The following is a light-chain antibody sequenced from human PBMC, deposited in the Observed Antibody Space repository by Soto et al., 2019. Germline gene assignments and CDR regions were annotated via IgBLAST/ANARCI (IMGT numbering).Light chain of an antibody. V-gene: IGKV1-5*01. CDR3: QQYNSYSWT. Sequence: IQMTPYPTTLSTAVGDSVPITCRASQSISGWLAWYQQKPGKAPKLLIYDASSLESGVPSRFSGSRSGTEFTLTISSLQPDDFATYYCQQYNSYSWTFGQGTKVDI. CDR2: DAS. CDR1: QSISGW. J-gene: IGKJ1*01.